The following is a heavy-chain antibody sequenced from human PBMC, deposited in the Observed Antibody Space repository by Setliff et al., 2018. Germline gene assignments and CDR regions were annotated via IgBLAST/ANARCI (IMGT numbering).Heavy chain of an antibody. J-gene: IGHJ3*02. CDR3: ARDPPYYYDSSGYYSNAFDI. CDR2: MHQSGRT. V-gene: IGHV4-34*01. CDR1: DGAFSTYY. D-gene: IGHD3-22*01. Sequence: SETLSLTCDVYDGAFSTYYWTWIRQPPGKGLEWIGEMHQSGRTNYNPSLKSRVTISVDKSKNQFSLKLSSVTAADTAVYYCARDPPYYYDSSGYYSNAFDIWGQGTMVTVSS.